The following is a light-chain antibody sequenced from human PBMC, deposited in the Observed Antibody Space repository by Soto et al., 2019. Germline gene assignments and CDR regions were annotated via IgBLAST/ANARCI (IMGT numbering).Light chain of an antibody. CDR2: DVS. V-gene: IGLV2-8*01. CDR1: SSDVGGYNF. J-gene: IGLJ1*01. Sequence: QSALTQPPSASGSPGQSVTISCTGTSSDVGGYNFVSWYQHLPGKAPKLMIFDVSKRPSGVPDRFSGSKSGNTASLTVSGLQAEDEADYYCSSYAVSNNLYVFGTGTKLTVL. CDR3: SSYAVSNNLYV.